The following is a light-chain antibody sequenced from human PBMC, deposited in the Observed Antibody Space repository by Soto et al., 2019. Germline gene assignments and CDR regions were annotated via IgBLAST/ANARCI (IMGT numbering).Light chain of an antibody. CDR2: VFS. V-gene: IGLV2-14*01. J-gene: IGLJ1*01. CDR1: SSDIGDYNY. Sequence: QSVLTQPASVSGSPGQSITISCVGTSSDIGDYNYVSWYQQHPGKVPKVIIYVFSNWPSGVSYRFSATKSGTTPSLTISGLQAADLADYYRSSYPRSSPLIFGPGTMVPVL. CDR3: SSYPRSSPLI.